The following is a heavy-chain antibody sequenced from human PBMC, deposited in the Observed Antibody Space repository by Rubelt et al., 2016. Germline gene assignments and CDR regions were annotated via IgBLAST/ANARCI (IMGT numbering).Heavy chain of an antibody. CDR3: ARDRRVWGLPDAFDI. J-gene: IGHJ3*02. CDR1: GYTFIRYG. V-gene: IGHV1-18*01. D-gene: IGHD5/OR15-5a*01. CDR2: ISTYNGKT. Sequence: QVQLVQSGAEVKKPGASVKVSCKASGYTFIRYGITWVRQAPGQGLEWMGWISTYNGKTNYAQKFQGRVTMTTDTSTSTAYMELRGLRSEDTAVYYWARDRRVWGLPDAFDIWGQGTMVTVSS.